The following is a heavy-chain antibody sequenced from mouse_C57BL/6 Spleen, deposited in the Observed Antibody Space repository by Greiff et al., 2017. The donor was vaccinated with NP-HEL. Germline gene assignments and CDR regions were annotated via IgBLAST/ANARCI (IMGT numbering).Heavy chain of an antibody. J-gene: IGHJ4*01. D-gene: IGHD2-14*01. CDR1: GFSLTSYG. V-gene: IGHV2-5*01. Sequence: VQLQQSGPGLVQPSQSLSITCTVSGFSLTSYGVHWVRQSPGKGLEWLGVIWRGGSTDYNAAFMSRLSITKDNSKSQVFFKMNSLQADDTAIYYCAKGGTPFYYAMDYWGQGTSVTVSS. CDR3: AKGGTPFYYAMDY. CDR2: IWRGGST.